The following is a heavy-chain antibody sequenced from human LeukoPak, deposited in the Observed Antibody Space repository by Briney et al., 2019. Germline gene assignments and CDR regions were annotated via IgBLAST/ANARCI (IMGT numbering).Heavy chain of an antibody. D-gene: IGHD2-2*01. V-gene: IGHV4-34*01. CDR1: GGSFSGYY. CDR2: INHSGST. J-gene: IGHJ4*02. CDR3: ARHNAPRRVGFDF. Sequence: PSETLSLTCAVYGGSFSGYYWSWIRQPPGKGLEWIGEINHSGSTNYTPSLKSRVTISVDTSKNQFSLKFSSVTAADTALYWCARHNAPRRVGFDFWGQGILVTVSS.